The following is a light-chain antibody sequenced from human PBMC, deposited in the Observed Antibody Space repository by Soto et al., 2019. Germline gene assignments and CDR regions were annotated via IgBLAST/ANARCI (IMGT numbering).Light chain of an antibody. V-gene: IGKV3-20*01. CDR2: GAS. J-gene: IGKJ4*01. CDR1: QSVSSSY. Sequence: VLAQYPGTLSLSPGERAALSCRASQSVSSSYLAWYQQKPGQAPRLLIYGASNRATGIPDRFSGSGSGTDFTLTISRLEPEDFAVYYCQQYDNSPLTFGGGTKVDIK. CDR3: QQYDNSPLT.